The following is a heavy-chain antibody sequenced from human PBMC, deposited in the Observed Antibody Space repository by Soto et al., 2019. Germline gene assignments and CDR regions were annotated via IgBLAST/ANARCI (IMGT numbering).Heavy chain of an antibody. CDR1: GYSFSTYW. Sequence: PGASLKISCQVSGYSFSTYWIGWVRQKPGKGLEWMGIIYPLDSYTRYSPSFQGQFTMSVDKSTTTAYLQWSSLKASDSAMYYCGRIAPSTSFIDFWGQGTLVTVSS. V-gene: IGHV5-51*01. D-gene: IGHD2-2*01. J-gene: IGHJ4*02. CDR2: IYPLDSYT. CDR3: GRIAPSTSFIDF.